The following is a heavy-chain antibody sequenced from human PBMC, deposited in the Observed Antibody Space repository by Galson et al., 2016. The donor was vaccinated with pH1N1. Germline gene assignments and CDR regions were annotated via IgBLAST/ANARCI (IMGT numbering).Heavy chain of an antibody. J-gene: IGHJ4*02. Sequence: TLSLTCTVSGGSISSDSDYWNWIRQPAGKGLEWIGRVSGTGSTDYNPSLKSRVTISVDTSKNQLSLKLSSVTAADTAVYYCARETLGVAGLDHWGQGTLVTVSS. CDR2: VSGTGST. CDR3: ARETLGVAGLDH. V-gene: IGHV4-61*02. D-gene: IGHD6-19*01. CDR1: GGSISSDSDY.